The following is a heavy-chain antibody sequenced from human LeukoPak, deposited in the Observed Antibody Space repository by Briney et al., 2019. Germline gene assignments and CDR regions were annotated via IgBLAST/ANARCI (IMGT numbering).Heavy chain of an antibody. CDR3: ARDPPREQWQAYWYFDL. CDR1: GGTFSSYA. CDR2: IIPILGIA. V-gene: IGHV1-69*04. J-gene: IGHJ2*01. Sequence: SVKVSCKASGGTFSSYAISWVRQAPGQGLEWMGRIIPILGIANYAQKFQGRVTITADKSTSTAYMELSSLRSEDTAVYYCARDPPREQWQAYWYFDLWGRGTLVTVSS. D-gene: IGHD6-19*01.